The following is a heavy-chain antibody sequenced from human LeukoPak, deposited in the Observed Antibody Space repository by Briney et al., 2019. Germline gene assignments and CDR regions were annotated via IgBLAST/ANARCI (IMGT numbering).Heavy chain of an antibody. V-gene: IGHV4-39*01. CDR3: ARRGLGIAAAGSSPTWISRGPWFDP. CDR2: IYYSGST. J-gene: IGHJ5*02. CDR1: GGSISSSSYY. D-gene: IGHD6-13*01. Sequence: SETLSLTCTVSGGSISSSSYYWGWIRQPPGKGLEWIGGIYYSGSTYYNPSLKSRVTISVDTPKNQFSLKLSSVTAADTAVYYCARRGLGIAAAGSSPTWISRGPWFDPWGQGTLVTVSS.